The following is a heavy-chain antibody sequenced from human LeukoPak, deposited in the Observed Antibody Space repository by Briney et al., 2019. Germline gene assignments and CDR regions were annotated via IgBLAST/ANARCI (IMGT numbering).Heavy chain of an antibody. D-gene: IGHD3-10*01. CDR3: SFSRLYYSDSEVYHFSYMDV. CDR1: GYTCISYY. CDR2: IRAYYGNT. V-gene: IGHV1-18*04. J-gene: IGHJ6*03. Sequence: ASVKVSFKASGYTCISYYMHWGRQARGHRGEWIGWIRAYYGNTNNAQKLQGRGTMTIDTYKPKNQMELRLLIANDTAVSLCSFSRLYYSDSEVYHFSYMDVWGQGTTVTISS.